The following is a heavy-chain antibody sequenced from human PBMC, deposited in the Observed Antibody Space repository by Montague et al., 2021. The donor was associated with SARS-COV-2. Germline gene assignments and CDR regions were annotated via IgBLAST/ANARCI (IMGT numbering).Heavy chain of an antibody. CDR3: ARQILMVREPFDS. CDR2: IYYYGSV. V-gene: IGHV4-59*08. D-gene: IGHD3-10*01. Sequence: SETLSLTCTVAGDSVSSSYWNWIWQSPGQGLGWIGNIYYYGSVNYNPSLNSRLSISLATSKNQLSLTLTFVTAADTATSYCARQILMVREPFDSWGQGTLVLVSS. J-gene: IGHJ4*02. CDR1: GDSVSSSY.